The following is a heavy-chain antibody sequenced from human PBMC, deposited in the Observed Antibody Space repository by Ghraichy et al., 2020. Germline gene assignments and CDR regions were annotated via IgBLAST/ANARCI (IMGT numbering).Heavy chain of an antibody. J-gene: IGHJ4*02. V-gene: IGHV4-59*08. CDR2: MSDSGTT. CDR3: ARQRQWLDFYY. D-gene: IGHD6-19*01. Sequence: SEPLSLTCTVSGGSVSNSFWSWIRQPPGKGLEWIGYMSDSGTTKYNPSLNNRVTISLDTSKRQCSLRLSSVTAAETAVYFCARQRQWLDFYYWGRGTLVTVSS. CDR1: GGSVSNSF.